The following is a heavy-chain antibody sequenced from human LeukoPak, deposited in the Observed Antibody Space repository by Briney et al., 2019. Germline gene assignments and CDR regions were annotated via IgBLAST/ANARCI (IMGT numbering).Heavy chain of an antibody. CDR3: AGHCSSTSCLGYYYYYMDV. V-gene: IGHV4-59*01. Sequence: SGTLSLTCTVSGGSISSYYWSWVRQPPGKGLEWVGYIYYSGSTNYNPSLKSRVTISVDTSKNQFSLKLSSVTAADTAGYYCAGHCSSTSCLGYYYYYMDVWGKGTTVTVSS. CDR1: GGSISSYY. CDR2: IYYSGST. D-gene: IGHD2-2*01. J-gene: IGHJ6*03.